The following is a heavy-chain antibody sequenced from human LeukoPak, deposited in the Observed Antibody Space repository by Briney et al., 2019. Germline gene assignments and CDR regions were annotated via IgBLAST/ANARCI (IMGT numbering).Heavy chain of an antibody. Sequence: GSLILSCAASGFTFSSYGMNWVRQAPGKGLEWVSATSGSGSSPNYSDSVKGRFTISRDNSKNTLYLQMNSLRAEDTAVYYCAKTTGGNAYDYIDYWGQGTLVTVSS. J-gene: IGHJ4*02. V-gene: IGHV3-23*01. CDR2: TSGSGSSP. CDR3: AKTTGGNAYDYIDY. D-gene: IGHD4-23*01. CDR1: GFTFSSYG.